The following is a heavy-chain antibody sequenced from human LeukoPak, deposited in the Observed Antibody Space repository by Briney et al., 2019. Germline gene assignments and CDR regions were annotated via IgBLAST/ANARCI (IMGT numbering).Heavy chain of an antibody. CDR3: AKRGVVVRVILVGFHKEAYYFDS. J-gene: IGHJ4*02. V-gene: IGHV3-23*01. Sequence: GGSLRLSCAVSGFTLSNYGMSWVRQAPGKGLEWVAGISGSGGGTNYADSVKGRFTISRDNPKNTLYLQMNSLRAEDTAVYFCAKRGVVVRVILVGFHKEAYYFDSWGQGALVTVSS. D-gene: IGHD3-10*01. CDR2: ISGSGGGT. CDR1: GFTLSNYG.